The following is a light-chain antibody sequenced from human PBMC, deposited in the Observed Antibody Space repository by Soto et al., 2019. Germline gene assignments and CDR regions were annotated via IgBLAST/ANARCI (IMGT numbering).Light chain of an antibody. CDR1: SSDVGSYDL. CDR3: CSYAGSSTPFV. J-gene: IGLJ1*01. Sequence: QSALTQPASVSGSPGQSITVSCTGASSDVGSYDLVSWYQKHPGKAPKLMIYEGNKRPSGVSNRFSGSKSGNTASLTISGLHTEDEADYYCCSYAGSSTPFVFGTGTKVTVL. CDR2: EGN. V-gene: IGLV2-23*01.